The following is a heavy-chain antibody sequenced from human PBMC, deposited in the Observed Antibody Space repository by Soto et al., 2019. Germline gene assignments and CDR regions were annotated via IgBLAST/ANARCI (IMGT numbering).Heavy chain of an antibody. CDR3: AGAYPYGSGSYKYYFDY. D-gene: IGHD3-10*01. Sequence: ASVKVSCKAAGYTFTSYYMHWVRQAPGQGLEWMGIINPSGGSTSYAQKFQGRVTMTRDTSTSTVYMELSSLRSEDTAVYYCAGAYPYGSGSYKYYFDYWGQGTLVSVSS. J-gene: IGHJ4*02. V-gene: IGHV1-46*01. CDR1: GYTFTSYY. CDR2: INPSGGST.